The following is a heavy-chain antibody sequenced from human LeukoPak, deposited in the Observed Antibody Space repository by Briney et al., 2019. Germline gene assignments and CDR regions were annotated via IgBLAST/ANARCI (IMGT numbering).Heavy chain of an antibody. D-gene: IGHD6-19*01. CDR1: GGSFSGYY. CDR2: INHSGST. V-gene: IGHV4-34*01. Sequence: PSETLSLTCAVYGGSFSGYYWSWIRQPPGKGLEWIGEINHSGSTNYNPSLKSRVTISVDTSKNQFSLKLSSVTAADTAVYYCARGPGLRYSSGWTLGVYYYYGMDVWGQGTTVTVSS. CDR3: ARGPGLRYSSGWTLGVYYYYGMDV. J-gene: IGHJ6*02.